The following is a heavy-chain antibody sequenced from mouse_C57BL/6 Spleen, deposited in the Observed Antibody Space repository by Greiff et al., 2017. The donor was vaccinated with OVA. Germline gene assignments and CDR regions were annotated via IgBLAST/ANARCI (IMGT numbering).Heavy chain of an antibody. CDR3: ARHESLYYDYDLYYFDY. D-gene: IGHD2-4*01. Sequence: QVQLQQSGAELVKPGASVKLSCKASGYTFTEYTIHWVKQRSGQGLEWIGWFYPGSGSIKYNEKFKDKATLTADKSSSTVYMELSRLTSEDSAVYFCARHESLYYDYDLYYFDYWGQGTTLTVSS. CDR2: FYPGSGSI. V-gene: IGHV1-62-2*01. J-gene: IGHJ2*01. CDR1: GYTFTEYT.